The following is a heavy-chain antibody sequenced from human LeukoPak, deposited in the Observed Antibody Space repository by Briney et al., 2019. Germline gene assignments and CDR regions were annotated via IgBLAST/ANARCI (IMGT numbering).Heavy chain of an antibody. D-gene: IGHD5-18*01. V-gene: IGHV3-21*01. CDR2: ISSSSSYI. CDR1: GFTFSSNS. CDR3: ARDGGYSYGYSFDY. Sequence: GGSLRLSCAVSGFTFSSNSMNWVRQAPGKGLEWVSSISSSSSYIYYADSVKGQFTISRDNAKNSLYLQMNSLRAEDTAVYYCARDGGYSYGYSFDYWGQGTLVTVSS. J-gene: IGHJ4*02.